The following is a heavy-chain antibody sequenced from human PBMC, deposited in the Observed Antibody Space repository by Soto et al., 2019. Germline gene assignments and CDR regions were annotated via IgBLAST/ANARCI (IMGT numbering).Heavy chain of an antibody. Sequence: VASVKVSCKASGYTFTSYDINWVRQATGQGLEWMGWMNPNSGNTGYAQKFQGRVTMTRNTSISTAYMELSSLRSEDTAVYYCARGNLWFGELSNLFYYYYMDVWGKGTTVTVSS. CDR1: GYTFTSYD. CDR2: MNPNSGNT. J-gene: IGHJ6*03. CDR3: ARGNLWFGELSNLFYYYYMDV. D-gene: IGHD3-10*01. V-gene: IGHV1-8*01.